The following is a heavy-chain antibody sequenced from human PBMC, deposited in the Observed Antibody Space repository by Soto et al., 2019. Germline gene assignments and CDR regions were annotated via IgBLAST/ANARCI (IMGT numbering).Heavy chain of an antibody. V-gene: IGHV1-69*01. D-gene: IGHD6-13*01. J-gene: IGHJ6*02. CDR1: GGTFSSYA. CDR2: IIPIFGTA. Sequence: QVQLVQSGAEVKKPGSSVKVSCKASGGTFSSYAISCVRQAPGQGLEWMGGIIPIFGTANYAQKFQGRVTITADESTSTADLELSSLRSEDPAVYYCARGREQQRVPSYHYYGMDGWGQGTTVTVSS. CDR3: ARGREQQRVPSYHYYGMDG.